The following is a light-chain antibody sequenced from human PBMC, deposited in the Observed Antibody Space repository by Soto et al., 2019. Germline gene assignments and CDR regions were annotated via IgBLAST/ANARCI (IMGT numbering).Light chain of an antibody. J-gene: IGKJ1*01. Sequence: DIQITQSLSTLSASVGDRVTIPCRASESMSNCLAWYQQKPGKAPKLLISGASSLQSGVPSRFSGSASGTEFTLTISSLQPDDIATYYCQHYNSYSEAFGQGTKVDIK. CDR2: GAS. V-gene: IGKV1-5*01. CDR3: QHYNSYSEA. CDR1: ESMSNC.